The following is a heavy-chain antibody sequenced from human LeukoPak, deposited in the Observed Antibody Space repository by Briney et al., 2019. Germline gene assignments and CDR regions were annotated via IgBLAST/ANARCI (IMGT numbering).Heavy chain of an antibody. Sequence: PSETLSLTCSVSGGSVSSYYWSWIRQPAGEGLEWIGRIYTSGSTNYNPSLKSRVTISVDKSKNQISLELSSMTAADTAVYYCAREQWLGYYYYMDVWGKGTTVTVSS. CDR3: AREQWLGYYYYMDV. J-gene: IGHJ6*03. V-gene: IGHV4-4*07. CDR1: GGSVSSYY. CDR2: IYTSGST. D-gene: IGHD6-19*01.